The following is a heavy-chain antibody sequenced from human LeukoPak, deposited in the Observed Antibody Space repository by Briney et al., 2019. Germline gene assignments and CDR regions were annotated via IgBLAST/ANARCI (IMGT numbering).Heavy chain of an antibody. V-gene: IGHV4-39*01. CDR2: IYYSGNT. J-gene: IGHJ4*02. D-gene: IGHD3/OR15-3a*01. CDR3: ARQTGSGLFILP. Sequence: PSETLSRTCTVSGVSISSSNSYWGWIRQPPGKGLEWIGSIYYSGNTYYNASLKSQVSISIDTSNNQFSLRLTSVTAADTAVYYCARQTGSGLFILPGGQGTLVTVSS. CDR1: GVSISSSNSY.